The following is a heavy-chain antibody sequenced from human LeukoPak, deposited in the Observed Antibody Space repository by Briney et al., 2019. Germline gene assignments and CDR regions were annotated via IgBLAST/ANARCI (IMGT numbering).Heavy chain of an antibody. D-gene: IGHD3-9*01. Sequence: GGSLRLSCAASGFTFSSYSMNWVRQAPGKGLEWVATMTSSSTIYYADSVKGRFTISRDNAKNSLYLQMNSLRDEDTAVYFCARAHTIFWEFDAFDIWGRGTKVTVSS. CDR2: MTSSSTI. J-gene: IGHJ3*02. V-gene: IGHV3-69-1*01. CDR1: GFTFSSYS. CDR3: ARAHTIFWEFDAFDI.